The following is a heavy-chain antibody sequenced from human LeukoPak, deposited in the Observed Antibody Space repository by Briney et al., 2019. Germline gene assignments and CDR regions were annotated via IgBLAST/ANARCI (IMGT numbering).Heavy chain of an antibody. CDR2: IYHSGRT. J-gene: IGHJ4*02. CDR1: SYSITSGYY. V-gene: IGHV4-38-2*02. Sequence: PSETLSLTCDVSSYSITSGYYWGWIRQPPGKGLEWIGSIYHSGRTYYNPSLKSRVTISVDTPKNQFSLNLRSVTAADTAVYYCARDPADRGVYYFAYWGQGTLVTVSS. CDR3: ARDPADRGVYYFAY. D-gene: IGHD2-15*01.